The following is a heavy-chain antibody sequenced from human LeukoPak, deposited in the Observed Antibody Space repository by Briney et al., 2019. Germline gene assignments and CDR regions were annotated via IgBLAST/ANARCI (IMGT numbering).Heavy chain of an antibody. CDR1: GFTVSSNY. CDR3: AKDHYYYGSGSHPYYFDY. V-gene: IGHV3-53*05. Sequence: GGSLRLSCAASGFTVSSNYMSWVRQAPGKGLEWVSVIYSGGSTYYADSVKGRFTISRDNSKNTLYLQMNSLRAEDTAVYYCAKDHYYYGSGSHPYYFDYWGQGTLVTVSS. D-gene: IGHD3-10*01. CDR2: IYSGGST. J-gene: IGHJ4*02.